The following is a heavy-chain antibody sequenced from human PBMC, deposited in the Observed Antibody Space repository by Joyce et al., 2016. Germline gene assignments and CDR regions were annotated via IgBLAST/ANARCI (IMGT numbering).Heavy chain of an antibody. V-gene: IGHV3-21*02. CDR2: ISSDSTYI. CDR3: ARGGIVYDYSMDL. Sequence: EVQLVESGGGLVKPGGSLRISCVASGFNFSTSSMSWFRRGPGKGLEWVAAISSDSTYIFYADSVKGRFTGSRDNAKNSLYLQMNSLRAEDTAVFFCARGGIVYDYSMDLWGQGTTVTVSS. J-gene: IGHJ6*02. CDR1: GFNFSTSS. D-gene: IGHD3-22*01.